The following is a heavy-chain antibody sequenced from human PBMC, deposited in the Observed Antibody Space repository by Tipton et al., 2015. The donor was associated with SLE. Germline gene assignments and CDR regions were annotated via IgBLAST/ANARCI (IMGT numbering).Heavy chain of an antibody. CDR3: ARQSNAGDWYFDL. CDR1: GGSIRNGAYY. D-gene: IGHD6-13*01. CDR2: IYYSGTA. Sequence: LRLSCTASGGSIRNGAYYWHWIRQHPGKGLELIGYIYYSGTAYYNPSLKSRVTMSVDTSQNQFSLRLNSVTAADTAVYYCARQSNAGDWYFDLWGRGTLVTVSP. V-gene: IGHV4-31*03. J-gene: IGHJ2*01.